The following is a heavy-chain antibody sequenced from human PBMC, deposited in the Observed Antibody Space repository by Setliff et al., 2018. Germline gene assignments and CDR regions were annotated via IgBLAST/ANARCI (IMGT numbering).Heavy chain of an antibody. Sequence: AASVKVSCKASGYTFTTYAISWMRQAPGQGLEYMGWINTNTGNPSYAQGFTGRSVFSLDTSVSTAYLQISSLKAEDTAIYYCARATRFGTIKYRGDYYMDVWGKGTTVTVSS. CDR1: GYTFTTYA. V-gene: IGHV7-4-1*02. J-gene: IGHJ6*03. CDR2: INTNTGNP. D-gene: IGHD3-10*01. CDR3: ARATRFGTIKYRGDYYMDV.